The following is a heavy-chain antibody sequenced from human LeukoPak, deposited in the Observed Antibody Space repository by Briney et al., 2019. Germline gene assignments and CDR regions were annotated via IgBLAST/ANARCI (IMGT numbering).Heavy chain of an antibody. CDR3: ARARNRDDAFDI. CDR2: ISYDGSNK. Sequence: GSPRPCCVASGSTISSYAMRCVRQAPGKRVERVAVISYDGSNKYYADSVKGRFTISRDNSKNKLYLQMNSLRAEDTAVYYCARARNRDDAFDIWGQRTMVTASS. D-gene: IGHD1-14*01. CDR1: GSTISSYA. V-gene: IGHV3-30*04. J-gene: IGHJ3*02.